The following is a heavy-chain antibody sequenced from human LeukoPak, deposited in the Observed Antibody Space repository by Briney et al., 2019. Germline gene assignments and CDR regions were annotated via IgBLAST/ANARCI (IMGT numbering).Heavy chain of an antibody. J-gene: IGHJ4*02. Sequence: GGSLSLSRAASGFTLTPHAMTWVRQAPGRGLEWVSTISNGGGYTYYADSVKGRFTLSRDNSKNALYLQMNGLRAEDTAVYYCAKALSGSGWYYFDYWGQGILVTVSS. V-gene: IGHV3-23*01. CDR2: ISNGGGYT. CDR1: GFTLTPHA. D-gene: IGHD6-19*01. CDR3: AKALSGSGWYYFDY.